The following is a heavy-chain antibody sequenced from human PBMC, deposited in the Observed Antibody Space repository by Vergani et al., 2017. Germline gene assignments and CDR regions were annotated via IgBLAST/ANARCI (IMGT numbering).Heavy chain of an antibody. Sequence: QVQLVESGGGVVQPGGSLRLSCAASGFTFSSYGMHWVRQAPGKGLEWVAFIRYDGSNKYYADSVKGRFTISRDNSKNTLYLQMNSLRAEDTAVYYCAKPDSSSWYGGPGDYYYGMDVWGQ. CDR1: GFTFSSYG. D-gene: IGHD6-13*01. J-gene: IGHJ6*02. V-gene: IGHV3-30*02. CDR3: AKPDSSSWYGGPGDYYYGMDV. CDR2: IRYDGSNK.